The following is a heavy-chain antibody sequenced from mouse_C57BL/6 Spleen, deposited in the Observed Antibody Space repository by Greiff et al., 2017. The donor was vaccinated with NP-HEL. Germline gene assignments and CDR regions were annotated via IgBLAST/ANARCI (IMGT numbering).Heavy chain of an antibody. V-gene: IGHV1-50*01. CDR2: IDPSDSYT. D-gene: IGHD1-1*01. J-gene: IGHJ1*03. Sequence: VQLQQPGAELVKPGASVKLSCKASGYTFTSYWMQWVKQRPGQGLEWIGEIDPSDSYTNYNQKFKGKATLTVDTSSSTAYMQLSSLTSEDSAVYYCARRGVVEDWYFDVWGTGTTVTVSS. CDR3: ARRGVVEDWYFDV. CDR1: GYTFTSYW.